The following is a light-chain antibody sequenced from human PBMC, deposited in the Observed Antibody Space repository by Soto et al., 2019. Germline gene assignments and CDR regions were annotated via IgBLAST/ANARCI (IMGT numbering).Light chain of an antibody. CDR1: QSVSSY. CDR3: QQRSNWPPMYP. CDR2: DAS. Sequence: EIVLTQSPATLSLSPGERATLSCRASQSVSSYLAWYQQKPGQAPRLLIYDASNRATSIPARFSGSGSGTDFTLTISSLEPEDFALYYCQQRSNWPPMYPVVHGTKLEIK. J-gene: IGKJ2*01. V-gene: IGKV3-11*01.